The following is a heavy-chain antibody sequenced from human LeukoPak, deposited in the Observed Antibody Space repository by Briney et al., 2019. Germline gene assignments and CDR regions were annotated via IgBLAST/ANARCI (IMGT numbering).Heavy chain of an antibody. J-gene: IGHJ6*02. CDR1: GFTFSSYS. Sequence: GGSLRLSCAASGFTFSSYSMNWVRQAPGKGLEWVSSISSSSSYIYYADSVKGRFTISRDNAKNSLYLQMNSLRAEDTAVYYCGREGYSGYLRPYYYGMDVWGQGTTVTVSS. CDR3: GREGYSGYLRPYYYGMDV. CDR2: ISSSSSYI. V-gene: IGHV3-21*01. D-gene: IGHD5-12*01.